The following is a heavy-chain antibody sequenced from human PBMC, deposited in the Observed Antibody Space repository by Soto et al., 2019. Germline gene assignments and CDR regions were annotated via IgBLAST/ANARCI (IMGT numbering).Heavy chain of an antibody. Sequence: ASVKVSCKASGYTFTNYPMHWVRQAPGQRLEWMGWINAGNGNTKYSQKFQGRVTITRDTSASTAYMELRSLGSEDTAVYYCVFFHPPGDNYDLYDYCSQGTLVT. CDR2: INAGNGNT. CDR1: GYTFTNYP. V-gene: IGHV1-3*01. D-gene: IGHD3-16*01. CDR3: VFFHPPGDNYDLYDY. J-gene: IGHJ4*02.